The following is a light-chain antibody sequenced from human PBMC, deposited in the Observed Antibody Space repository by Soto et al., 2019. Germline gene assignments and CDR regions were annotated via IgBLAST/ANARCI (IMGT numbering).Light chain of an antibody. V-gene: IGKV3-20*01. J-gene: IGKJ2*01. Sequence: EIVLTQSPGTLSLSPGESATLSCTTSQSVPRSQVAWCQVKPGQTPRLLIYGASSRATGIPDRFSGVGSETYFTLTISRPEPEDLAVYYCQQYATSPHTFGQGTKLEI. CDR3: QQYATSPHT. CDR1: QSVPRSQ. CDR2: GAS.